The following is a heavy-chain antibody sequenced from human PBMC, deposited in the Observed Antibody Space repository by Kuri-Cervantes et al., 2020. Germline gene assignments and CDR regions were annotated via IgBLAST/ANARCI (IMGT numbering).Heavy chain of an antibody. CDR1: GGSISSSNW. D-gene: IGHD5-18*01. J-gene: IGHJ4*02. CDR2: IYHSGST. Sequence: SETLSLTCAVSGGSISSSNWWSWVRQPPGKGLEWIGEIYHSGSTNYNPSLKSRVTISVDKSKNQFSLKLSSVTAADTAVYYCARDHWGPQYSYGIDSWGPGTLVTVSS. V-gene: IGHV4-4*02. CDR3: ARDHWGPQYSYGIDS.